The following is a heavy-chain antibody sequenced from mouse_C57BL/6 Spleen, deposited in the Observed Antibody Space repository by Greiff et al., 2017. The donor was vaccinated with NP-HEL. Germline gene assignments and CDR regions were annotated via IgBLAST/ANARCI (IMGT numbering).Heavy chain of an antibody. CDR3: ARGTTVVATRAWFAY. CDR1: GYTFTSYW. CDR2: IGPSDSYT. J-gene: IGHJ3*01. V-gene: IGHV1-69*01. Sequence: QVQLKQPGAELVMPGASVKLSCTASGYTFTSYWMHWVKQRPGQGLEWLGEIGPSDSYTNYNPKFKGKSTLTVDKSSSTAYMQISSLTSEDSAVYYCARGTTVVATRAWFAYWGQGTLVTVSA. D-gene: IGHD1-1*01.